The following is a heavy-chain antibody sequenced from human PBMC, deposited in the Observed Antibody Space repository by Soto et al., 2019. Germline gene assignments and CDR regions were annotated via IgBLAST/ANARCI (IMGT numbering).Heavy chain of an antibody. Sequence: SETLSLTCTVSGGSISSGDYYWSWIRQPPGKGLEWIGYIYYSGSTYYNPSLKSRVTISVDTSKNQFSLKLSSVTAADTAVYYCARTAAGTDFVPYYFDYWGQGTLVTVSS. CDR1: GGSISSGDYY. V-gene: IGHV4-30-4*01. CDR2: IYYSGST. D-gene: IGHD6-13*01. J-gene: IGHJ4*02. CDR3: ARTAAGTDFVPYYFDY.